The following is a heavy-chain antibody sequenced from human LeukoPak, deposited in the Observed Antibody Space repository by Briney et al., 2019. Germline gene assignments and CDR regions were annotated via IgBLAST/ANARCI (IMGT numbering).Heavy chain of an antibody. CDR2: IKEDESEK. V-gene: IGHV3-7*01. D-gene: IGHD4-23*01. CDR1: GFTFSSYV. CDR3: ARVRVITPTYGMDV. J-gene: IGHJ6*02. Sequence: GSLRLSCAASGFTFSSYVMHWVRQAPGKGLEWVANIKEDESEKYYRDSVKGRFTISRDNAKNSLYLQMNSLRAEDTAVYYCARVRVITPTYGMDVWGQGTTVTVSS.